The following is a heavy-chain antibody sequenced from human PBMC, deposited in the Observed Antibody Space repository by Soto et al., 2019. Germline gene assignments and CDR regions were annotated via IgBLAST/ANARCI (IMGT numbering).Heavy chain of an antibody. D-gene: IGHD3-10*01. J-gene: IGHJ6*02. CDR2: INHSGST. Sequence: SETLSLTCAVYGGSFSGYYWSWVRQPPGKGLEWIGEINHSGSTNYNPSLKSRVTISVDTSKNQFSLKLSSVTAADTAVYYCARGTPNYYGSGSYYKRGYYYGMDVWGQGTTVTVSS. CDR1: GGSFSGYY. V-gene: IGHV4-34*01. CDR3: ARGTPNYYGSGSYYKRGYYYGMDV.